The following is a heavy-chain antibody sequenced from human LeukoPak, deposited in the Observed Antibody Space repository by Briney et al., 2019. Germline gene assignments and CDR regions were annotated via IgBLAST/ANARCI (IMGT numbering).Heavy chain of an antibody. CDR2: ISRDSDIR. J-gene: IGHJ4*02. D-gene: IGHD2-2*02. CDR1: GFIFGRDS. CDR3: AKVTRYEYCSSTSCYNYFDY. Sequence: GGPLRLSCAASGFIFGRDSMNWVRQAPGRGLEWISYISRDSDIRYYADSVRGRFHISRDNARNSLYLQMNSLRAEDTAVYYCAKVTRYEYCSSTSCYNYFDYWGQGTLVTVSS. V-gene: IGHV3-48*01.